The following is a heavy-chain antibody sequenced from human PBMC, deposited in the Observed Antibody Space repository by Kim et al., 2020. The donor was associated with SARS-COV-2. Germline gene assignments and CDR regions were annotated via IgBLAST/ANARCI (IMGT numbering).Heavy chain of an antibody. CDR1: GFSFHTYV. CDR2: INAEGTTT. Sequence: GGSLRLSCAASGFSFHTYVMSWVRQAPGKGLEWVSSINAEGTTTYYSGSVKGRFTLSRDNSRNLLHVQMNNLRLEDTGVYYCNNEVRRSVYF. V-gene: IGHV3-23*05. CDR3: NNEVRRSVYF. D-gene: IGHD6-19*01. J-gene: IGHJ2*01.